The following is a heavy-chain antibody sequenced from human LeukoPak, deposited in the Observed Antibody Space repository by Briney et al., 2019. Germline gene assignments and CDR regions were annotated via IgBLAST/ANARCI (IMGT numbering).Heavy chain of an antibody. V-gene: IGHV1-69*13. D-gene: IGHD2-2*01. CDR1: GGTFSSYA. CDR3: AREGCSSTSCYASGAFDI. J-gene: IGHJ3*02. CDR2: IIPLFGTA. Sequence: SVKVSCKASGGTFSSYAIRWVRQAPGQGLEWMGVIIPLFGTANYAQKFQGGVTITADESTSTAYMELSSLRSEDTAVYYCAREGCSSTSCYASGAFDIWGQGTMVNVSS.